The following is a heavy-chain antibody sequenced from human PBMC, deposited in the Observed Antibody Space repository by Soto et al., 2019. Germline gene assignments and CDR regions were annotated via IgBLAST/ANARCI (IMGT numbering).Heavy chain of an antibody. CDR3: ATLMHADLYDSSGYSH. J-gene: IGHJ4*02. Sequence: ASVKVSCKVSGYTLTELSMHWVRQAPGKGLEWMGGFDPEDGETIYAQKFQGRVTMTEDPSTDTAYMELGSLRSEDTAVYYCATLMHADLYDSSGYSHWGQGTLVTVSS. CDR1: GYTLTELS. CDR2: FDPEDGET. D-gene: IGHD3-22*01. V-gene: IGHV1-24*01.